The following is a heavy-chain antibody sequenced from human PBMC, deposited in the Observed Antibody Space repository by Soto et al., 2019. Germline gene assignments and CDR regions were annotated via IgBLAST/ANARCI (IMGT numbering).Heavy chain of an antibody. V-gene: IGHV1-3*04. CDR3: ARDQGYVVY. J-gene: IGHJ4*03. CDR1: GYTFTSHS. Sequence: QVQLVQAGAEVKKPGASVKVSCKASGYTFTSHSIHWVRQAAGQALEWIGWVNTDNGDAKYSQKFQGRVTVTRDTSATTDYMEVSSVRTEDTAVYYCARDQGYVVYWGLGTLVTVSS. CDR2: VNTDNGDA.